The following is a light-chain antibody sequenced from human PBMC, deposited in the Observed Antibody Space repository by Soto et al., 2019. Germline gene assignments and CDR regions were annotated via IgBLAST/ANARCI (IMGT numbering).Light chain of an antibody. J-gene: IGKJ4*01. CDR1: QSVSSN. V-gene: IGKV3-15*01. CDR2: GAS. Sequence: ELVMTQSAATLSVSPGERATLSCRASQSVSSNLAWYQQKPGQAPRLLIYGASTRATGIPARFSGSGSGTEFTLTISSLQSEDFAAYYCQQYNNWPLTFGGGTKVDIK. CDR3: QQYNNWPLT.